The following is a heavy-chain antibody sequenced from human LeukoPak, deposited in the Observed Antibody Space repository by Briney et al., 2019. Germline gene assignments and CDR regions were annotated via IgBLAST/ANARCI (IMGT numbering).Heavy chain of an antibody. CDR3: AREDQLDYYYYGMDV. Sequence: GGSLRLSCAASGFTFSSYGMHRVRQAPGKGLEWVAVIWYDGSNKYYADSVKGRFTISRDNSKNTLYLQMNSLRAEDTAVYYCAREDQLDYYYYGMDVWGQGTTVTVSS. CDR2: IWYDGSNK. V-gene: IGHV3-33*01. D-gene: IGHD2-2*01. J-gene: IGHJ6*02. CDR1: GFTFSSYG.